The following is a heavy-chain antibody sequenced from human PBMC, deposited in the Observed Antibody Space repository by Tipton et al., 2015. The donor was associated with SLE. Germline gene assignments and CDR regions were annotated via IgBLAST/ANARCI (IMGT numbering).Heavy chain of an antibody. V-gene: IGHV3-48*01. J-gene: IGHJ4*02. Sequence: SLRLSCAASGFTFSSYSMNWVRQAPGKGLEWVSYISSSSSTIYYADSVKGRFTISRDNAKNSLYLQMNSLRAEDTAVYYCARDEYSWDFEYWGQGTLVSVSS. CDR1: GFTFSSYS. CDR3: ARDEYSWDFEY. D-gene: IGHD2-15*01. CDR2: ISSSSSTI.